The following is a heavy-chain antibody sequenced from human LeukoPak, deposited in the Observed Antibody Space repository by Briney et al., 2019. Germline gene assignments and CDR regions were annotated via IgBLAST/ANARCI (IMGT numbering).Heavy chain of an antibody. D-gene: IGHD7-27*01. CDR1: GDSINSSDYY. J-gene: IGHJ4*02. V-gene: IGHV4-39*01. CDR2: IYYSGST. CDR3: ARHGNWDPFDY. Sequence: SETLSLTCTVSGDSINSSDYYWAWIRQPPGEGLEWIGTIYYSGSTYYKSSLKSRLTISVDSSKHQFSLKMISVTAADTGVYYCARHGNWDPFDYWGQGALVTVSS.